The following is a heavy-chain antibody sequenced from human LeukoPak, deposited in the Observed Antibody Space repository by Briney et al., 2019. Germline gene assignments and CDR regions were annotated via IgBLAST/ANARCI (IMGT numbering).Heavy chain of an antibody. CDR3: ARLMPPYLKKRILYLGAYFDY. CDR1: GYSFTSYW. CDR2: IYPGDSDT. Sequence: PGESLKISCKGSGYSFTSYWIGWVRQMPGKGLEWMGIIYPGDSDTRYSPSFQGQVTISADKSISTAYLQWSSLKASDTAMYYCARLMPPYLKKRILYLGAYFDYWGQGTLVTVSS. J-gene: IGHJ4*02. V-gene: IGHV5-51*01. D-gene: IGHD2-8*01.